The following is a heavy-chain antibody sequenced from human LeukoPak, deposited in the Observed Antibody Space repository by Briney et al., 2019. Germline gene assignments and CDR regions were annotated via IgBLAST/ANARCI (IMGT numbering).Heavy chain of an antibody. D-gene: IGHD3-22*01. J-gene: IGHJ4*02. Sequence: GGSLRLSCTASGFSFSDYYMGSIRQAPGRGLEWISYISNSGTWRRYADSVKGRFNVSRDNDKESLYLEMNSLRANETAVFYCARDFFSCYESGGFQYEGRIFHYWGQGTLVSVSS. V-gene: IGHV3-11*06. CDR1: GFSFSDYY. CDR3: ARDFFSCYESGGFQYEGRIFHY. CDR2: ISNSGTWR.